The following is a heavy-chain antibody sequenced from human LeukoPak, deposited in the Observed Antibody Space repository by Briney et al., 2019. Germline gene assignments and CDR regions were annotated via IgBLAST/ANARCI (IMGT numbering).Heavy chain of an antibody. CDR3: ERGLSLGITFGGVKSFDY. CDR2: VNPNSGNT. J-gene: IGHJ4*02. Sequence: ASVKVSCRASGYTFTSYDINWVRQATGQGLEWMGWVNPNSGNTGYAQKFQGRVTMTRNTSISTAYMELSSLRSEDTAVYYCERGLSLGITFGGVKSFDYWGQGTLVTVSS. V-gene: IGHV1-8*01. D-gene: IGHD3-16*01. CDR1: GYTFTSYD.